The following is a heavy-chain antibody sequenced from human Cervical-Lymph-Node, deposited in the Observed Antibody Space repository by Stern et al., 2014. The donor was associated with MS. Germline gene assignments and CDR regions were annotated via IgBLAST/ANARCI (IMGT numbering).Heavy chain of an antibody. CDR2: IHPSGST. Sequence: QVQLQQWGAGLLKPSETLSLTCAVYGGSFSGHYCSWTRQAPGKGLEWIGEIHPSGSTYYNPSLKSRVTISADTSRNQFSLRLSSVPAADTAVYYCARGLDQYKGGDSWGQGTLVTVSS. V-gene: IGHV4-34*01. CDR3: ARGLDQYKGGDS. CDR1: GGSFSGHY. D-gene: IGHD1-14*01. J-gene: IGHJ4*02.